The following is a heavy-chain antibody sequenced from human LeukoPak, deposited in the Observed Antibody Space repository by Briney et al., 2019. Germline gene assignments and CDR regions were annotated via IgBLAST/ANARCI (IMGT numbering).Heavy chain of an antibody. CDR2: ISSDGNIK. CDR3: AKEISVADMFDF. J-gene: IGHJ4*02. Sequence: PGGSLRLSCAASGFTFSSYGMPWVRRAPGKGLEWVAVISSDGNIKYYSDSVTGRFTISRDNSKNTLYLQMNSLRPEDTAVFYCAKEISVADMFDFWGRGTLVAVSS. CDR1: GFTFSSYG. D-gene: IGHD6-19*01. V-gene: IGHV3-30*18.